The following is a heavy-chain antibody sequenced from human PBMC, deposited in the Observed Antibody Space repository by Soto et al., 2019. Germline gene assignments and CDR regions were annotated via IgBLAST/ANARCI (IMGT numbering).Heavy chain of an antibody. CDR1: GFTFSGNW. CDR2: IKKDGSDK. V-gene: IGHV3-7*03. J-gene: IGHJ4*02. Sequence: GGSLRRSCAASGFTFSGNWMAWVRQAPGKGLEWVANIKKDGSDKNYVDSVKGRFTISRDNAKNSLYLQMNSLRAEDTAVYYCTTGYGASHSPFDCWGQGTQVTASS. D-gene: IGHD5-12*01. CDR3: TTGYGASHSPFDC.